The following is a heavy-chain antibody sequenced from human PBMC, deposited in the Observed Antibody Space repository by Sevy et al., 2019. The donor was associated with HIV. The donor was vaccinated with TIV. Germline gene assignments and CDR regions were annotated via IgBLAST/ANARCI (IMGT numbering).Heavy chain of an antibody. V-gene: IGHV3-21*06. Sequence: GGSLRLSCAASGFTFSTYNMNWVRQAPGKGLEWVSSISGLSNYIYYADSMKGRFTIPRDNAKNTLNLQMNSLRGGDTAVYFCARGPPDGSYDYFDSWGQGILVTVSS. CDR3: ARGPPDGSYDYFDS. CDR1: GFTFSTYN. CDR2: ISGLSNYI. J-gene: IGHJ4*02. D-gene: IGHD3-10*01.